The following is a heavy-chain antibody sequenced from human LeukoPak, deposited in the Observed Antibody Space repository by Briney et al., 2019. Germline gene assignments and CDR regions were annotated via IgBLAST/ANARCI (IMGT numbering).Heavy chain of an antibody. J-gene: IGHJ5*02. CDR3: AKEILPASTFFDP. V-gene: IGHV3-23*01. Sequence: GGSLRLSCAASGFTFRSYAMSWVRQAPGKGLEWISAISGSGGSTYYADSVKGRFTISRDNSKKTLYVPMNSLRAEDTAVYYCAKEILPASTFFDPWGQGTLVTVSS. CDR2: ISGSGGST. CDR1: GFTFRSYA. D-gene: IGHD2-2*01.